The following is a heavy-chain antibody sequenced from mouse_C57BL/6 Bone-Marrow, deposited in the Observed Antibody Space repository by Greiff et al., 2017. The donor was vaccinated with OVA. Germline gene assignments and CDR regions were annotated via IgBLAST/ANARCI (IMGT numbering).Heavy chain of an antibody. D-gene: IGHD4-1*01. CDR1: GFTFSSYA. J-gene: IGHJ1*03. V-gene: IGHV5-4*01. Sequence: EVHLVESGGGLVKPGGSLKLSCAASGFTFSSYAMSWVRQTPEKRLEWVATISDGGSYTYYPDNVKGRFTISRDNAKNNLYLQMSHLKSEDTAMYYCARGWDEGYFDVWGTGTTVTVSS. CDR3: ARGWDEGYFDV. CDR2: ISDGGSYT.